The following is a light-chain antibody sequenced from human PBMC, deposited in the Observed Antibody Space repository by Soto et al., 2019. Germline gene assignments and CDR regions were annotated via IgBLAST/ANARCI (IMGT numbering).Light chain of an antibody. CDR3: QQYNSNSP. V-gene: IGKV1-5*01. CDR2: DAS. J-gene: IGKJ5*01. CDR1: QSISSW. Sequence: DIQMTQSPSTLSASVGHRATIPCRASQSISSWLAWYQQKPGKAPKLLIYDASTSESGVPSRFSGSGSGTEFTLTISSLKPDDFATYYCQQYNSNSPFGQGTRLEIK.